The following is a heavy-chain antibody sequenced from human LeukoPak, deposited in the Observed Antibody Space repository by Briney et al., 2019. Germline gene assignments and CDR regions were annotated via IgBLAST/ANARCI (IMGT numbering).Heavy chain of an antibody. Sequence: GGSLRLSCAASGFTFSSYGMHWVRQAPGKGLEWVAVISYDGSNKYYADSVKGRFTISRDNSKNTLYLQMNSLRAEDTAVYYCAKEMATISVLHYWGQGTLVTVSS. CDR2: ISYDGSNK. CDR1: GFTFSSYG. D-gene: IGHD5-24*01. CDR3: AKEMATISVLHY. J-gene: IGHJ4*02. V-gene: IGHV3-30*18.